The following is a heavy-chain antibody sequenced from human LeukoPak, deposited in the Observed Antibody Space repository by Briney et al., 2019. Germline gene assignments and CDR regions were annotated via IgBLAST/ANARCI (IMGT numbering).Heavy chain of an antibody. CDR3: ARDAPYYDFWSGYLY. D-gene: IGHD3-3*01. J-gene: IGHJ4*02. CDR1: GGSISSRSYY. CDR2: IYYSGET. V-gene: IGHV4-39*07. Sequence: SETLSLTCTVSGGSISSRSYYWGWIRQPPGKGLEWIGSIYYSGETYYNSSLKSRVTISVDTSKNQFSLKLSSVTAADTAVYYCARDAPYYDFWSGYLYWGQGTLVTVSS.